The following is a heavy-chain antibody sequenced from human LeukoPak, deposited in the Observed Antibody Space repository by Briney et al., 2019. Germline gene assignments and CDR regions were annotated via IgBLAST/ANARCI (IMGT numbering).Heavy chain of an antibody. V-gene: IGHV4-39*07. CDR3: AGGSYRQWRNYYYYYYMDV. CDR2: INHSGST. Sequence: PSETLSLTCTVSGGSISSSSYYWGWIRQPPGKGLEWIGEINHSGSTNYNPSLKSRVTISVDTSKNQFSLKLSSVTAADTAVYYCAGGSYRQWRNYYYYYYMDVWGKGTTVTISS. D-gene: IGHD1-26*01. J-gene: IGHJ6*03. CDR1: GGSISSSSYY.